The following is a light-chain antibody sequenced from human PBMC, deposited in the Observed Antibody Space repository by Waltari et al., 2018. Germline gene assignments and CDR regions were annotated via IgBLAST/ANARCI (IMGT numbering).Light chain of an antibody. Sequence: DIQVTQSPSSLAASVGDRVTISCRTSHSIYNYLNWYQQKPGKAPQLHSFGASSLQNGVPSRFSGSGSGTDFTLAISGLQPEDFSTYFGHQSYNPPQSFGQGTKLEIK. CDR2: GAS. V-gene: IGKV1-39*01. CDR3: HQSYNPPQS. CDR1: HSIYNY. J-gene: IGKJ2*03.